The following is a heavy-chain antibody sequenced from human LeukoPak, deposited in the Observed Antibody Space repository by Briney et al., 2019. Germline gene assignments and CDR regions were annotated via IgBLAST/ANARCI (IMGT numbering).Heavy chain of an antibody. D-gene: IGHD3-3*01. V-gene: IGHV1-2*02. CDR3: ARSRITIFGVVTTGFDY. CDR2: INPNSGGT. CDR1: GYTFTGYY. J-gene: IGHJ4*02. Sequence: GASVKVSCKASGYTFTGYYMHWVRQAAGQGLEWMGWINPNSGGTNYAQKLQGRVTMTRDTSISTAYMELSRLRSDDTAVYYCARSRITIFGVVTTGFDYWGQGTLVTVSS.